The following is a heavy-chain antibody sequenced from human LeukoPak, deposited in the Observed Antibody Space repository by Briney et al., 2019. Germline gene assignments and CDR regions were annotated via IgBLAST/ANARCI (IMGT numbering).Heavy chain of an antibody. CDR2: ISGSGGST. J-gene: IGHJ4*02. CDR3: ANLPYYDFWSGYLDY. D-gene: IGHD3-3*01. CDR1: GFTFSSYA. V-gene: IGHV3-23*01. Sequence: GGSLRLSCAASGFTFSSYAMSWVRQAPGKGLEWVSAISGSGGSTYYADSVKGRFTISRDNSKNTLYLQMNSLRAEDTAVYYCANLPYYDFWSGYLDYWGQGTLVTVSS.